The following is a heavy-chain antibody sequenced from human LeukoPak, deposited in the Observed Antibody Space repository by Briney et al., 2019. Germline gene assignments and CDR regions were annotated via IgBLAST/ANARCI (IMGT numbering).Heavy chain of an antibody. CDR3: ARPNDSSGYYYDY. V-gene: IGHV4-34*01. D-gene: IGHD3-22*01. CDR1: GGSFSGYY. Sequence: SETLSVTCAVYGGSFSGYYWSWIRQPPGKGLEWIGEINHSGSTNYNPSLKSRVTISVDTSKNQFSLKLSSVTAADTAVYYCARPNDSSGYYYDYWGQGTLVTVSS. CDR2: INHSGST. J-gene: IGHJ4*02.